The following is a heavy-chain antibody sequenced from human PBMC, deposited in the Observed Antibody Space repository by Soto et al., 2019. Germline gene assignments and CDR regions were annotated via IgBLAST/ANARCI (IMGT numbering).Heavy chain of an antibody. CDR3: VRDVVVDSGYHYHTMDL. Sequence: QVQLIQSEPEVKKPGASVVLSCKASEFVLTMYGISWVRQAPRQGLEWMGWISVYNGDTKYAQKFQGRVTITADKSTDTVYMDLTSLRSDDSAVYYCVRDVVVDSGYHYHTMDLWGQGTTVSVSS. CDR2: ISVYNGDT. V-gene: IGHV1-18*01. J-gene: IGHJ6*02. CDR1: EFVLTMYG. D-gene: IGHD2-21*01.